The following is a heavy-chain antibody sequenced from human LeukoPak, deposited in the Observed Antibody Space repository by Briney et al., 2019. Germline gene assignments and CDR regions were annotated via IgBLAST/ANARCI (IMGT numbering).Heavy chain of an antibody. CDR2: ISAYNGNT. CDR3: ARDRGAHYDTSAVHGY. J-gene: IGHJ4*02. V-gene: IGHV1-18*01. D-gene: IGHD3-9*01. CDR1: GYTFTSYG. Sequence: ASVKVSCKASGYTFTSYGISWVRQAPGQGLERMGWISAYNGNTNYAQKLQGRVTMTTDTSTSTAYMELRSLRSDDTAVYYCARDRGAHYDTSAVHGYWGQGTLVTVSS.